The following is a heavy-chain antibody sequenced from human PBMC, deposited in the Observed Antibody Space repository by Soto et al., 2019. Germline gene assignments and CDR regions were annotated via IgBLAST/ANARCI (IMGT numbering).Heavy chain of an antibody. CDR2: IYHSGST. V-gene: IGHV4-4*02. CDR3: ASAAAAGGYYYGMDV. J-gene: IGHJ6*02. Sequence: SETLSLTCAVSGGSISSSNWWSWVRQPPGKGLEWIGEIYHSGSTNYNPSLKSRVTISVDKSENQFSLKLSSVTAADTAVYYCASAAAAGGYYYGMDVWGQGTTVTVS. D-gene: IGHD6-13*01. CDR1: GGSISSSNW.